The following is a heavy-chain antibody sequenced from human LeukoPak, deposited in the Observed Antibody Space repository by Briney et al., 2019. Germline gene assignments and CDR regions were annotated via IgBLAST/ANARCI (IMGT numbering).Heavy chain of an antibody. Sequence: SMKVSCKASGGTFSSYAISWVRQAPGQGLEWMGGIIPIFGTANYAQKFQGRVTITADESTSTAYMELSSLRSEDTAVYYCARGKDTGVYGMDVWGEGTTVTVSS. J-gene: IGHJ6*04. V-gene: IGHV1-69*13. CDR1: GGTFSSYA. CDR3: ARGKDTGVYGMDV. CDR2: IIPIFGTA. D-gene: IGHD5-18*01.